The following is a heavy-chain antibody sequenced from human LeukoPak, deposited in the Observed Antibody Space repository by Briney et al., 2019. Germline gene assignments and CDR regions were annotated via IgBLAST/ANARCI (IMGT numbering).Heavy chain of an antibody. CDR3: ARPGGNAGPYYYYGMDV. CDR2: IKQDETEK. Sequence: GGSLRLSCTASGFTFSNFWMGWVRQAPGKGLEWVANIKQDETEKFYLGSVKGRFTISRDSAKNSLYLQMNSLRAEDTAVYYCARPGGNAGPYYYYGMDVWGQGTTVTVSS. V-gene: IGHV3-7*01. CDR1: GFTFSNFW. D-gene: IGHD4-23*01. J-gene: IGHJ6*02.